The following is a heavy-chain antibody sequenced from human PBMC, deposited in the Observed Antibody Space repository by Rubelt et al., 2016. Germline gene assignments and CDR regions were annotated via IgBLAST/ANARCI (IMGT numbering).Heavy chain of an antibody. J-gene: IGHJ4*02. D-gene: IGHD3/OR15-3a*01. Sequence: GKGLEWVAVISYDGSNKYYADSVKGRFTISRDNSKNTLYLQINSLRAEDTAVYYCAKSQDLPYYFDYWGQGTLVTVSS. CDR3: AKSQDLPYYFDY. CDR2: ISYDGSNK. V-gene: IGHV3-30*18.